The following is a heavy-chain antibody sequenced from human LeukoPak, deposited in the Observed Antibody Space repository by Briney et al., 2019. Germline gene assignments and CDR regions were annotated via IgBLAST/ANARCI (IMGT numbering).Heavy chain of an antibody. CDR3: VKVAKYYYGSETYYFFEH. CDR2: INQDGTEK. Sequence: GGSLRLSCAASGFTFTTYWMSWVRQLPGKGLEWVANINQDGTEKYYVDSVKGRFTISRDNAKNSLDLQMNSLRVEDTGIYYCVKVAKYYYGSETYYFFEHWGQGTPVTASS. D-gene: IGHD3-10*01. V-gene: IGHV3-7*01. J-gene: IGHJ4*02. CDR1: GFTFTTYW.